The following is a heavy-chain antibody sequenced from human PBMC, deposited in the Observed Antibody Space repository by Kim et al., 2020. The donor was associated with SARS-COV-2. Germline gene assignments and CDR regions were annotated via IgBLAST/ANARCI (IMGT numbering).Heavy chain of an antibody. CDR2: INTNTGNP. D-gene: IGHD6-19*01. Sequence: ASVKVSCKASGYTFTSYAMNWVRQAPGQGLEWMGWINTNTGNPTYAQGFTGRFVFSLDTSVSTAYLQISSLKAEDTAVYYCARCDSSGWYWGHDAFDIWGQGTMVTVSS. CDR3: ARCDSSGWYWGHDAFDI. V-gene: IGHV7-4-1*02. CDR1: GYTFTSYA. J-gene: IGHJ3*02.